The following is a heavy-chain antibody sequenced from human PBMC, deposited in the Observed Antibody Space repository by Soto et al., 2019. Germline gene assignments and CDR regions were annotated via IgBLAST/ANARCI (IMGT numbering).Heavy chain of an antibody. J-gene: IGHJ6*02. D-gene: IGHD6-13*01. V-gene: IGHV1-69*01. CDR2: IIPIFGTE. Sequence: QVQLVQSGAEVKKPGSSVRVSCKASGGTFRSYAISWVRQAPGKGLEWMGGIIPIFGTENYAQKFQGRVTITADESKSTAYMELSSLRSEDTAVYYCARDRIAGSKYYYGIDFWGQGTTVTVSS. CDR1: GGTFRSYA. CDR3: ARDRIAGSKYYYGIDF.